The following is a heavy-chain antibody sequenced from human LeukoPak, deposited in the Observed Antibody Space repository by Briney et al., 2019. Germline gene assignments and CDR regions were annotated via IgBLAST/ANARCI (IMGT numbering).Heavy chain of an antibody. D-gene: IGHD3-9*01. J-gene: IGHJ6*03. CDR1: GFTFSSYA. Sequence: GGSLRLSCAASGFTFSSYAMSWVRQAPGKGLEWVSAISGSGGSTYYADSVKGRFTISRDNSKNTLYLQMNSLRAEDTAVYYCAKDGGEYYDILTGYYPRLYYMDVWGKGTTVTISS. CDR2: ISGSGGST. V-gene: IGHV3-23*01. CDR3: AKDGGEYYDILTGYYPRLYYMDV.